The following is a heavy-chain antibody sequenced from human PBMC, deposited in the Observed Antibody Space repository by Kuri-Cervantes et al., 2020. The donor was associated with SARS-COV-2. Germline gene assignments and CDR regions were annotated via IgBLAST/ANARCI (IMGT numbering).Heavy chain of an antibody. CDR3: ARQGMVRGVVRLYEGYMDV. CDR1: GGSISSGSYY. CDR2: IYTSGST. Sequence: LRLSCTVSGGSISSGSYYWSWIRQPAGKGLEWIGRIYTSGSTNYNPSLKSRVTISVDTSKNQFSLKLSSVTAADTAVYYCARQGMVRGVVRLYEGYMDVWGKGTTVTVSS. V-gene: IGHV4-61*02. D-gene: IGHD3-10*01. J-gene: IGHJ6*03.